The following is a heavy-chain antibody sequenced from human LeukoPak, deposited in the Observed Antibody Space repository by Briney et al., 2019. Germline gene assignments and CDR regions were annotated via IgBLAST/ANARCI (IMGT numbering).Heavy chain of an antibody. CDR3: ATYDYYDSSCYDY. CDR2: INPNSGGT. Sequence: ASVKVSCKASGYTFTGYYMHWVRQAPGRGLEWMGWINPNSGGTNYAQKFQGRVTMTRDTSISTAYMELSRLRSDDTAVYYCATYDYYDSSCYDYWGQGTLVTVSS. CDR1: GYTFTGYY. J-gene: IGHJ4*02. V-gene: IGHV1-2*02. D-gene: IGHD3-22*01.